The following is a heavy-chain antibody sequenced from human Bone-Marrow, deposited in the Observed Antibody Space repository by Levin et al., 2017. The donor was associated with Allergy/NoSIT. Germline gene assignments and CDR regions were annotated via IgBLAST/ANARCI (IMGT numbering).Heavy chain of an antibody. J-gene: IGHJ5*02. D-gene: IGHD1-1*01. Sequence: RSSETLSLTCSVSGGSMRTAEHHWSWIRQPPGKGLEWIGYISHTGSTFFNPSLKSRLIMSVDTSKSQFSLKLTSVTAADTAVYYCARLPLEEGGNNFFDPWGQGTLVTVSS. V-gene: IGHV4-30-4*01. CDR1: GGSMRTAEHH. CDR2: ISHTGST. CDR3: ARLPLEEGGNNFFDP.